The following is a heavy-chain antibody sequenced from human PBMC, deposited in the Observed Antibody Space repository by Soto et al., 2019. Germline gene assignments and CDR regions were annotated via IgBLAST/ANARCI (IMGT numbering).Heavy chain of an antibody. D-gene: IGHD2-15*01. CDR1: GYTFTSYA. CDR2: INAGNGNT. V-gene: IGHV1-3*01. Sequence: QVQLVQSGAEVKKPGASVKVSCKASGYTFTSYAMHWMRQAPGQRLEWMGWINAGNGNTKYSQNLQGRVTLTRDTSASTAYMELSSLTSEDTAVYYCARGDRGCSDSGCYGNDWFDPWGQGTLVTVSS. CDR3: ARGDRGCSDSGCYGNDWFDP. J-gene: IGHJ5*02.